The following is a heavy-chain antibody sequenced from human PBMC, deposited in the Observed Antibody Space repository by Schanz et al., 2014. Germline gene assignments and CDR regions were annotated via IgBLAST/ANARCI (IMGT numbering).Heavy chain of an antibody. CDR1: GSIFSKLL. CDR2: IIPILDKT. D-gene: IGHD2-21*01. CDR3: ATGPHIVVAFDY. Sequence: QVQLVQSGAEVKKPGASVKVSCKVSGSIFSKLLMHWVRQGPAKGLEWMGRIIPILDKTNYAQKFQGRVTMTADKSTSTVYMEVSGLRSEDTAVYYCATGPHIVVAFDYWGQGTLVTVSS. V-gene: IGHV1-69*04. J-gene: IGHJ4*02.